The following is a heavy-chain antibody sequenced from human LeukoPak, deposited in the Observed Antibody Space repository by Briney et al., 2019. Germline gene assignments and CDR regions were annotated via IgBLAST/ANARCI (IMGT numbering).Heavy chain of an antibody. V-gene: IGHV1-18*01. D-gene: IGHD6-6*01. Sequence: ASVKVSCKASGYTFTSYGIRWVRQAPGQGLEWMGWISAYNGNTNYAQKLQGRVTMTTDTSTGTAYMELRSLRSDDTAVYYCASSIAARQGFDYWGQGTLVTVSS. CDR3: ASSIAARQGFDY. CDR1: GYTFTSYG. CDR2: ISAYNGNT. J-gene: IGHJ4*02.